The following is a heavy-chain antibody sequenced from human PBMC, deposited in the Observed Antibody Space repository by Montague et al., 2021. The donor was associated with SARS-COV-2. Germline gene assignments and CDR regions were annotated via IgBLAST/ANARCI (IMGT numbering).Heavy chain of an antibody. J-gene: IGHJ4*02. CDR3: ARVRYFDTTFDY. CDR1: GFSLSTSGMC. CDR2: IDWDDDK. Sequence: PALVKPTQTLTLTCTFSGFSLSTSGMCVSWIRRPPGKALGWLALIDWDDDKFYSTSLKTRLTISKDTSKNQVVLTMTNMDPVDTATYYCARVRYFDTTFDYWGQGTLVTVSS. V-gene: IGHV2-70*01. D-gene: IGHD3-9*01.